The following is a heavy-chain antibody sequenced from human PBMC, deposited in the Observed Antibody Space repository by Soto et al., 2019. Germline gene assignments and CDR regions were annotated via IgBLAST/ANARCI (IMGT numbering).Heavy chain of an antibody. J-gene: IGHJ4*02. Sequence: GESLKISCKASGYSFTSYWIGWVRQMPGRGPEWMGIIYPGDSGTRYSPSFQGRFTISRDNSKNTLYLQMNSLRAEDTAVYYCAKDMGVYSVAGTGNDYWGQGTLVTVSS. D-gene: IGHD6-19*01. V-gene: IGHV5-51*01. CDR2: IYPGDSGT. CDR3: AKDMGVYSVAGTGNDY. CDR1: GYSFTSYW.